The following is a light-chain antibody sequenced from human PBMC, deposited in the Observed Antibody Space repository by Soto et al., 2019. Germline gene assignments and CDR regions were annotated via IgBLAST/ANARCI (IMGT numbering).Light chain of an antibody. Sequence: QSALTQPASVSGSPGQSITISCTGTRSDIGGYNYVSWYQQHPGKAPKLMIYEVSNRPSGVSSRFSAAKSGNMASLTISGLQAEDEADYYCSSYTSLSTVVFGGGTKLTVL. V-gene: IGLV2-14*01. CDR2: EVS. CDR3: SSYTSLSTVV. CDR1: RSDIGGYNY. J-gene: IGLJ3*02.